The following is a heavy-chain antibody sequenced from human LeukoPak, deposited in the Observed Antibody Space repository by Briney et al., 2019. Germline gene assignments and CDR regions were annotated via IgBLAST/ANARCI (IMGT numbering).Heavy chain of an antibody. V-gene: IGHV3-49*01. CDR1: GFTFGDYA. D-gene: IGHD2-2*01. Sequence: GGSLRLSCTASGFTFGDYAMSWFRQAPGKGLEWVGFIRSKAYGGTTEYAASVKGRLTILGDGYKSIAYLQMQTVKREDTAVYYCTRVAMHYYYMDVWGKGTTVTVSS. CDR2: IRSKAYGGTT. CDR3: TRVAMHYYYMDV. J-gene: IGHJ6*03.